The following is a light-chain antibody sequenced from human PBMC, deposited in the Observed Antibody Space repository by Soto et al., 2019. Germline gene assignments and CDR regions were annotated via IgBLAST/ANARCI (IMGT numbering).Light chain of an antibody. J-gene: IGKJ5*01. CDR1: QSVSSSN. CDR3: QHYGSSPQIT. CDR2: GAS. Sequence: EIVLTQSPGTLSLSPGERATLSCRASQSVSSSNLAWYQHKPGQAPRLLIYGASSRATGIPDRFSCSGSGTDFTLTISRLEPEDFAVYYCQHYGSSPQITFGQGTRLEIK. V-gene: IGKV3-20*01.